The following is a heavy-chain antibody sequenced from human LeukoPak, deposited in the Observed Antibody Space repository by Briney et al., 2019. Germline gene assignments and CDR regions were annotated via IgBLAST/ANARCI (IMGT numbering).Heavy chain of an antibody. CDR2: IWYDGSKK. D-gene: IGHD5-24*01. CDR3: ARYREGYSFDY. J-gene: IGHJ4*02. CDR1: GFIFSSYG. V-gene: IGHV3-33*01. Sequence: GGSLRLSCAASGFIFSSYGMHWVRQAPGKGLEWVAVIWYDGSKKYYADSVKGRFTISRDNSKSTLYLQMNSLRVEDTAVYYCARYREGYSFDYWGQGTLVTVSS.